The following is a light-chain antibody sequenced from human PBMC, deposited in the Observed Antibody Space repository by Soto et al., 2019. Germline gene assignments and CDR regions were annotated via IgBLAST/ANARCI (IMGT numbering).Light chain of an antibody. CDR1: NIGSKS. CDR3: QVWDNDNDHHV. V-gene: IGLV3-21*01. Sequence: SYELTQSPSVSVAPGQTATITCGGNNIGSKSVNWYQQKAGQAPVLVMSYDNDRPSGIPERFPGSNSGNTATLTLSRVEPWDEADYYCQVWDNDNDHHVFGSGTKLTVL. CDR2: YDN. J-gene: IGLJ1*01.